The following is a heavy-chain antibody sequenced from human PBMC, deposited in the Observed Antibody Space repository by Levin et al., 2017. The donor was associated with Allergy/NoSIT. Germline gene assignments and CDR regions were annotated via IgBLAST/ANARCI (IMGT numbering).Heavy chain of an antibody. CDR2: ITAHNGNT. CDR3: ARASPYYYDSSGHVDGTDV. Sequence: ASVKVSCKASGYTFINYGLSWARQAPGQGLEWVGWITAHNGNTHYAQKFQGRVTMTTDTSTSTAYMELRSLRSDDTAVYYCARASPYYYDSSGHVDGTDVWGQGTTVTVSS. D-gene: IGHD3-22*01. V-gene: IGHV1-18*01. J-gene: IGHJ6*02. CDR1: GYTFINYG.